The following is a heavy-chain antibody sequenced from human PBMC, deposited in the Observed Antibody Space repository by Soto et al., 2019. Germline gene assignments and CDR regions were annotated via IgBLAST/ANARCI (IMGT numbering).Heavy chain of an antibody. J-gene: IGHJ4*02. Sequence: EVQLVESGGGLVQPGGSLRRSCAASGFTFSSYWMSWVRQAPGKGLEWVANIKQDGSEKYYVDSVKGRFTISRDNAKNSLYLQMNSLRAEDTAVYYCARDYDSSGYTFDYWGQGTLVTVSS. CDR3: ARDYDSSGYTFDY. CDR1: GFTFSSYW. V-gene: IGHV3-7*01. CDR2: IKQDGSEK. D-gene: IGHD3-22*01.